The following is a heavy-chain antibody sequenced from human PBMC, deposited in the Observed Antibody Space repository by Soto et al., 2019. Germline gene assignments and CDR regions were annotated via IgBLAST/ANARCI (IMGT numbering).Heavy chain of an antibody. CDR3: ARHGSN. V-gene: IGHV4-39*01. CDR1: GVSISNSSYY. Sequence: SETLSLTCTVSGVSISNSSYYWGWIRRPPGKGLEWIGTIYYSGITYYNPSLKSRVTISVDTPKNQFSLKLTSVTAADTAVYYCARHGSNWGQGTLVTVSS. CDR2: IYYSGIT. J-gene: IGHJ4*02.